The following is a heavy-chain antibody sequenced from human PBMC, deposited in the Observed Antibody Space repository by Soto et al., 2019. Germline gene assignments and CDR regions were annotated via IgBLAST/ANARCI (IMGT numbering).Heavy chain of an antibody. CDR2: ITNDGNNE. CDR3: AKEGPGGGRHGYYAMAV. CDR1: GFVFSEYG. Sequence: QMNLVESGGGVVQPGRSLRLSCAASGFVFSEYGMHWVRQAPGKGLEWVALITNDGNNEYYRESVKGRFSISRGRSTNTVDLLRNSLRREDTGGYYCAKEGPGGGRHGYYAMAVWGQGTTVTVSS. D-gene: IGHD1-26*01. V-gene: IGHV3-30*18. J-gene: IGHJ6*02.